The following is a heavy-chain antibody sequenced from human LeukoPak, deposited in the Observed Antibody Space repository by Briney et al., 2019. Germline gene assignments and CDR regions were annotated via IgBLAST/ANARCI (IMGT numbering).Heavy chain of an antibody. V-gene: IGHV3-23*01. CDR1: GFTFSSYA. Sequence: GGSLRLSCAASGFTFSSYAMSWVRQAPGKGLEWVSAISGSGGSTYYADSVKGRFTISRDNSKNTLYLQMNSLRAEDTAVYYCAKDPTHVDIAMGDYWGQGTLVTVSS. CDR3: AKDPTHVDIAMGDY. CDR2: ISGSGGST. J-gene: IGHJ4*02. D-gene: IGHD5-18*01.